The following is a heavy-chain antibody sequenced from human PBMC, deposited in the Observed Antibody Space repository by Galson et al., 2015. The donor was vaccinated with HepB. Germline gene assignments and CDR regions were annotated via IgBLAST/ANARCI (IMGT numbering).Heavy chain of an antibody. J-gene: IGHJ3*02. CDR2: INVANGVT. CDR1: GYTFNDYV. D-gene: IGHD2-21*02. CDR3: AREPGGCRGSDCYSDAFDI. Sequence: SVKVSCKASGYTFNDYVIHWVRQAPGQTLEWMGWINVANGVTKLSQKFQGRVTITRVTSASTEYMKLSTLRSEDTAVYFCAREPGGCRGSDCYSDAFDIWGQGTMVTVSS. V-gene: IGHV1-3*01.